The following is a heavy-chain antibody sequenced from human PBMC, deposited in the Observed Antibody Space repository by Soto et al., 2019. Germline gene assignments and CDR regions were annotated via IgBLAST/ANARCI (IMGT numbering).Heavy chain of an antibody. Sequence: QVQLVESGGGVVQPGRSLRLSCAASGFTFSSYAMHWVRQAPGKGLEWVAVIAYDGRNKYYADSVKGRFTISRDNSKNPLYLQMNSLRIEDTAVYYCARDLERVFDYWGQGTLVTVSS. V-gene: IGHV3-30*04. D-gene: IGHD1-1*01. CDR3: ARDLERVFDY. CDR2: IAYDGRNK. CDR1: GFTFSSYA. J-gene: IGHJ4*02.